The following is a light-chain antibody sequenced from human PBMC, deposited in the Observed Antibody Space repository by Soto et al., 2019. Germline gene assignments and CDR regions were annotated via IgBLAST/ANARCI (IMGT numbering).Light chain of an antibody. Sequence: DIQMTQSPSSLSASVEDRVIITCRESQSISNHLNWYQQKPGKAPKLLIFAASSLQSGVPSRFTGSRSGPDFTLTISSLQPEDFATYYWQQNCSGTPPFGQGTKV. CDR2: AAS. CDR1: QSISNH. CDR3: QQNCSGTPP. J-gene: IGKJ1*01. V-gene: IGKV1-39*01.